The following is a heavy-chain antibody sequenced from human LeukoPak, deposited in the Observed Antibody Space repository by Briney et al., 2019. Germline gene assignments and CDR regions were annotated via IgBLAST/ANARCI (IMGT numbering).Heavy chain of an antibody. CDR3: AREASLDAFDI. Sequence: SETLSLTCTVSGGSISSYYWSWIRQPPGKGLEWIGYIYYSGSTNYNPSLKSRVTISVDTSKNQFSLKLSSVTAADTAVYYCAREASLDAFDIWGQGTMVTVSS. D-gene: IGHD5-12*01. CDR2: IYYSGST. J-gene: IGHJ3*02. V-gene: IGHV4-59*01. CDR1: GGSISSYY.